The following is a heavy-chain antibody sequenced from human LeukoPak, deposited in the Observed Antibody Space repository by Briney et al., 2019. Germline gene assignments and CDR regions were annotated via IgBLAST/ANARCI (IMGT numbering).Heavy chain of an antibody. Sequence: GASVKVSCKASGYTFTGYYMHWVRQAPGQGLKWMGRINPNSGGTNYAQKFQGRATMTRDTSISTAYMELSRLRSDDRAVYYCARDPPYYSSGWYHNNWFDPWGQGTLVTVSS. J-gene: IGHJ5*02. CDR3: ARDPPYYSSGWYHNNWFDP. V-gene: IGHV1-2*06. CDR2: INPNSGGT. D-gene: IGHD6-19*01. CDR1: GYTFTGYY.